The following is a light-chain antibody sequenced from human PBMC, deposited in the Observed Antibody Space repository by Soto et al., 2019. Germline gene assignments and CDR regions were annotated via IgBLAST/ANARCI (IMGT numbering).Light chain of an antibody. CDR1: QNINNY. CDR3: QQYENLPT. CDR2: DAS. Sequence: DSQMTHSLSSVSASVGDIVTITCQGRQNINNYLNWYQQKPGRAPKLLIYDASNLEAGVPSRFRGSGSGTDFTFTISRLQPEDIATYYCQQYENLPTFGQGTRLEIK. V-gene: IGKV1-33*01. J-gene: IGKJ5*01.